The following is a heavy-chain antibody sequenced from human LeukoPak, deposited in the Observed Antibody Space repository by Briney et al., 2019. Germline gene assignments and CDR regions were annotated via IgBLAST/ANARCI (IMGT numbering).Heavy chain of an antibody. D-gene: IGHD2-8*01. V-gene: IGHV4-59*08. CDR1: GGSISSYY. CDR3: ARNGYYYYYGMDV. J-gene: IGHJ6*02. CDR2: IYYSGST. Sequence: ETLSLTCTVSGGSISSYYWSWIRQPPGKGLEWIGYIYYSGSTSYNPSLKSRVTISVDTSKDQFSLKLSSVTAADTAVYYCARNGYYYYYGMDVWGQGTTVTVSS.